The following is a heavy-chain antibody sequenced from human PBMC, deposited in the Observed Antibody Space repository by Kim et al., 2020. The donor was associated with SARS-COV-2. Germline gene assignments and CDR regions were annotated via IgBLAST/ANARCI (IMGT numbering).Heavy chain of an antibody. CDR1: GGSISSYY. CDR3: ARDAVYYYDSSGYNYYYYYGMDV. CDR2: IYYSGST. D-gene: IGHD3-22*01. Sequence: SETLSLTCTVSGGSISSYYWSWIRQPPGKGLEWIAYIYYSGSTNYNPSLKSRVTISVDTSKNQFSLKLSSVTAADTAVYYCARDAVYYYDSSGYNYYYYYGMDVWGQGTTVTVSS. V-gene: IGHV4-59*01. J-gene: IGHJ6*02.